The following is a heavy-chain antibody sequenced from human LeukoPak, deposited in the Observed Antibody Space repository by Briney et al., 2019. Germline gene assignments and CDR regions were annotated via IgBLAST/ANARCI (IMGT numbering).Heavy chain of an antibody. CDR3: ARDEANIAAAEVGNWFDP. D-gene: IGHD6-13*01. Sequence: PSETLSLTCTVSGGSISSSSYYWGWIRQPPGKGLEWIGSIYYSGSTYYNPSLKSRVTISVDTSKNQFSLKLSSVTAADTAVYYCARDEANIAAAEVGNWFDPWGQGTLVTVSS. V-gene: IGHV4-39*07. J-gene: IGHJ5*02. CDR1: GGSISSSSYY. CDR2: IYYSGST.